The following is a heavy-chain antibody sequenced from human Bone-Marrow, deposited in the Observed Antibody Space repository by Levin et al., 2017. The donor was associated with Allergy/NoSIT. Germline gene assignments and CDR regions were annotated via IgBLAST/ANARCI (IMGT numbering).Heavy chain of an antibody. J-gene: IGHJ4*02. CDR2: ITWNRGKK. Sequence: GGSLRLSCAVSGFTVDDYAMHWVRQAPGKGLEWVSGITWNRGKKDYADSVMGRFTISRDSVKNSLYLEMNSLRGEDTALYYCVKDISGDGSNVDHRGQGAFVTVSS. V-gene: IGHV3-9*01. CDR1: GFTVDDYA. CDR3: VKDISGDGSNVDH. D-gene: IGHD5-24*01.